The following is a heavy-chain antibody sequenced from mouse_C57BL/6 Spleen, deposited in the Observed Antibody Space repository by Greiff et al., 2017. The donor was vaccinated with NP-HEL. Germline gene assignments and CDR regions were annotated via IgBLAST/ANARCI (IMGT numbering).Heavy chain of an antibody. D-gene: IGHD2-1*01. CDR2: ISSGGSYT. CDR1: GFTFSSYG. J-gene: IGHJ4*01. CDR3: ATRSTRGAMDY. Sequence: EVNVVESGGDLVKPGGSLKLSCAASGFTFSSYGMSWVRQTPDKRLEWVATISSGGSYTYYPDSVKGRFPISRDNAKNTLYLQMSSLKSEDTAMYYCATRSTRGAMDYWGQGTSVTVSS. V-gene: IGHV5-6*02.